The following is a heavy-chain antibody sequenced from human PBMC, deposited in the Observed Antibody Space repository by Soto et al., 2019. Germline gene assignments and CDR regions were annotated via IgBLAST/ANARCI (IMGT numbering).Heavy chain of an antibody. V-gene: IGHV3-23*01. J-gene: IGHJ4*02. D-gene: IGHD3-10*01. CDR2: ISGSGGST. CDR3: AKLEAGITMVRGVIPFDY. CDR1: GFTFSSYA. Sequence: EVQLLESGGGLVQPGGSRRLSCAASGFTFSSYAMSWVRQAPGKGLEWVSGISGSGGSTYYADSVKGRFTISRDNSKNTLYLQMNSLRAGDTAVYYCAKLEAGITMVRGVIPFDYWGQGTLVTVSS.